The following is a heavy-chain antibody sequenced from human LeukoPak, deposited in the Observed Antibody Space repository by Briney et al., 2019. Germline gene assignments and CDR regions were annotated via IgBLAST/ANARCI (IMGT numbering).Heavy chain of an antibody. V-gene: IGHV3-30*03. J-gene: IGHJ4*02. Sequence: PGRSLRLSCAASGFTFSSYGMHWVRQAPGKGLEWVAAISYDGSNKYYVDSVKGRFTISRDNSKNTLYLQMNSLRPEDTAVYYCARWHRDGYNAFDYWGQGTLVTVSS. D-gene: IGHD5-12*01. CDR2: ISYDGSNK. CDR3: ARWHRDGYNAFDY. CDR1: GFTFSSYG.